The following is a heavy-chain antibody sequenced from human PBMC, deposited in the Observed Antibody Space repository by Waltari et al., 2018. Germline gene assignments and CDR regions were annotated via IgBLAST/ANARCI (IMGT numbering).Heavy chain of an antibody. CDR2: INHSGST. J-gene: IGHJ4*01. CDR3: ARGYCSGDSCSVYFDY. D-gene: IGHD2-15*01. Sequence: QVQLQQWGAGLLKPSETLSLTCAVYGGSFSGYYWSWIRQPPGKGLEWIGEINHSGSTNYNPSLKSRVTISVDTSKNQFSLKVNSVTAADTAVYYCARGYCSGDSCSVYFDYWGQEPWSPSPQ. CDR1: GGSFSGYY. V-gene: IGHV4-34*02.